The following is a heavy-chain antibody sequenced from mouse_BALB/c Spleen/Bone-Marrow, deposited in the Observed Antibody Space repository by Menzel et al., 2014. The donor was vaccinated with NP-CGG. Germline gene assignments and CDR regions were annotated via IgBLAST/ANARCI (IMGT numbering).Heavy chain of an antibody. D-gene: IGHD4-1*01. CDR3: AGTWYFDV. Sequence: VQLKQSGPGLVKPSQSLSLTCTVTGYSITSDYAWNWIRQFPGNKLEWMGYVSYSGSTSYNPSLESRISITRDTSKNQFFLQLNSVTTEDTATYYCAGTWYFDVWGAGTTVTVSS. J-gene: IGHJ1*01. CDR2: VSYSGST. V-gene: IGHV3-2*02. CDR1: GYSITSDYA.